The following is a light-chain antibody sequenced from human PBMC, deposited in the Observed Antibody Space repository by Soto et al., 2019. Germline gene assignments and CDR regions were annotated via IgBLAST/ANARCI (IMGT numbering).Light chain of an antibody. J-gene: IGKJ4*01. V-gene: IGKV3-20*01. Sequence: IVFTHSPATLSVSPRERSTLSSRASQSVSGDLAWYHHKPGQAPRLLIYGASSRATGIPDRFSGSGSGTDFTLTISRLEPEDFAVYYCQQYGSSLTFGGGTKVDIK. CDR3: QQYGSSLT. CDR1: QSVSGD. CDR2: GAS.